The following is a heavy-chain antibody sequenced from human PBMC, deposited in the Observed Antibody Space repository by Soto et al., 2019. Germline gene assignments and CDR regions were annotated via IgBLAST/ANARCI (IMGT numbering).Heavy chain of an antibody. CDR2: IIPIFGTA. Sequence: QVQLVQSGAEVKKPGSSVKVSCKASGGTFSSYAISWVRQAPGQGLEWMGGIIPIFGTANYAQKFQGRVTNAWGESTSTAYMELSRLRSAATAVYYCARRTYCSGTWCYYYDGMDVWGEGTTVS. CDR3: ARRTYCSGTWCYYYDGMDV. V-gene: IGHV1-69*01. D-gene: IGHD2-2*01. CDR1: GGTFSSYA. J-gene: IGHJ6*01.